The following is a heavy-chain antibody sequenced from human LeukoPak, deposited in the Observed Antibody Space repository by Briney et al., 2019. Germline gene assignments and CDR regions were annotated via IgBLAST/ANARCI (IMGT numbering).Heavy chain of an antibody. J-gene: IGHJ6*03. CDR1: GYTFTGYY. CDR3: ARDAEMATITRGYYYYYMDV. CDR2: INPNSGGT. D-gene: IGHD5-24*01. V-gene: IGHV1-2*04. Sequence: ASVKVSCKASGYTFTGYYMHWVRQAPGQGLEWMGWINPNSGGTNYAQKFQGWVTMTRDTSISTAYMELSRLRSDDTAVYYCARDAEMATITRGYYYYYMDVWGKGTTVTVSS.